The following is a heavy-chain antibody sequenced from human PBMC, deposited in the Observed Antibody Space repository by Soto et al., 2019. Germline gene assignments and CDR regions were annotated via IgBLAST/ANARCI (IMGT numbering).Heavy chain of an antibody. CDR3: AKDYVRGY. D-gene: IGHD3-16*01. V-gene: IGHV3-23*01. CDR2: ISGRGGST. J-gene: IGHJ4*02. Sequence: EVQLLESGGGLVQPGGSLRLSCAASGFTFSSYAMSWVRQAAGQGLEWVSAISGRGGSTYYAGSVKGRCTIARDNPKNTLYLQMNSLRAEDTAVYYCAKDYVRGYWGQGTLVTVSS. CDR1: GFTFSSYA.